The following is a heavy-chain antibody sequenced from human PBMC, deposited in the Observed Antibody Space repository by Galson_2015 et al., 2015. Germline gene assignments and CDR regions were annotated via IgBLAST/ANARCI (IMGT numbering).Heavy chain of an antibody. CDR1: GFTFSDAW. CDR2: IKSKTDGGAT. J-gene: IGHJ2*01. Sequence: SLRLSCAASGFTFSDAWMTWVRQAPGKGLEWVGHIKSKTDGGATDFAAPVRGRFTVSRDDSKDTMYLQMNSLKTEDTDVYYCAAVRFSSTWFYRVPGAYCYFDLWGRGTLVTVSS. D-gene: IGHD6-13*01. CDR3: AAVRFSSTWFYRVPGAYCYFDL. V-gene: IGHV3-15*01.